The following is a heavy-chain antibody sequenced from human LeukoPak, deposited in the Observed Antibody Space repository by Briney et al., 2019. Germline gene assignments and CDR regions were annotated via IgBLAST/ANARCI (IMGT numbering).Heavy chain of an antibody. CDR1: GFTFSSYW. CDR3: ARAERYFDLDV. V-gene: IGHV3-7*04. J-gene: IGHJ6*02. Sequence: GGSLRLSCAASGFTFSSYWMNWVRQAPGKGLEWVANIKQDGSQKYYVDSVKGRFTISRDNAKNSLYLQMNSLRAEDTAVYYCARAERYFDLDVWGQGTTVTVSS. D-gene: IGHD3-9*01. CDR2: IKQDGSQK.